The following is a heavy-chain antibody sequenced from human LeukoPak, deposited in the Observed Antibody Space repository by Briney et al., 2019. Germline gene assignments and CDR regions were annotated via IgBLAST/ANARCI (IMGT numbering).Heavy chain of an antibody. V-gene: IGHV3-21*05. D-gene: IGHD2-21*01. CDR2: ISSSSSYV. CDR3: ARSTLIAPRGAFDF. CDR1: GFTFSSYT. J-gene: IGHJ3*01. Sequence: GGSLRLSCAASGFTFSSYTMNWVRQAPGKGLEWVSYISSSSSYVYYTNSVKGRFTISRDNAKNLLFLQMNSLRAEDTAVYYCARSTLIAPRGAFDFWGQGTMVSVSS.